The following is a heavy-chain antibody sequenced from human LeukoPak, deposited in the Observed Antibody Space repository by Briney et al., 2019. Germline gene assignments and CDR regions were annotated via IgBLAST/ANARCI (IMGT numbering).Heavy chain of an antibody. V-gene: IGHV4-4*02. Sequence: SETPSLTCVVSGGSISSNHWWSWVRQPPGKGLEWIGEIYHSGSTNYNPSLKSRVAISVDKSKNQFSLNLSSVTAADTAVYYCARDLGATDCWGQGTLVTVSS. CDR3: ARDLGATDC. CDR2: IYHSGST. D-gene: IGHD1-26*01. CDR1: GGSISSNHW. J-gene: IGHJ4*02.